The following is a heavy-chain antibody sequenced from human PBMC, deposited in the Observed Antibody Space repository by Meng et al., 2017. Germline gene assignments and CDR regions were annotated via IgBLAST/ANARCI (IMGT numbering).Heavy chain of an antibody. Sequence: GESLKISCKGSGYTFTSYAMNWVRQAPGQGLEWMGWINTNTGNPTYAQGFTGRFVFSLDTSVSTAYLQISSLKAEDTAVYYCARTGGDDSSGYIDYWGQGTLVTVSS. CDR3: ARTGGDDSSGYIDY. CDR2: INTNTGNP. CDR1: GYTFTSYA. V-gene: IGHV7-4-1*02. D-gene: IGHD3-22*01. J-gene: IGHJ4*02.